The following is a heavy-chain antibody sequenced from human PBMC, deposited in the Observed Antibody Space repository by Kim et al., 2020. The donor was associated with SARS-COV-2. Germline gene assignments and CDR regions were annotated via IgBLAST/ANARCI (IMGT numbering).Heavy chain of an antibody. V-gene: IGHV3-23*01. Sequence: ADAGKGRLPISRDKSKNTLYLEMNSRGAEDTAVYYCAKARGPNWGSLYCDYWGQGTLVTVSS. J-gene: IGHJ4*02. CDR3: AKARGPNWGSLYCDY. D-gene: IGHD7-27*01.